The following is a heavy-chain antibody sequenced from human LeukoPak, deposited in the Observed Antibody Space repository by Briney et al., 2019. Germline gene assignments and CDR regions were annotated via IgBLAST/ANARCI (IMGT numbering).Heavy chain of an antibody. CDR1: GGTFSSYA. V-gene: IGHV1-69*06. D-gene: IGHD2-15*01. CDR2: IIPIFGTA. CDR3: ARGSIVVVVAARWAFDI. Sequence: SVKVSCKASGGTFSSYAISWVRQAPGQGLGWMGGIIPIFGTANYAQKFQGRVTITADKSTSTAYMELSSLRSEDTAVYYCARGSIVVVVAARWAFDIWGQGTMVTVSS. J-gene: IGHJ3*02.